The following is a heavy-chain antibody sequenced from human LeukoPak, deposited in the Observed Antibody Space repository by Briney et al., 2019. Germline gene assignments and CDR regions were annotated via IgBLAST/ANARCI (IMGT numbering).Heavy chain of an antibody. D-gene: IGHD2-21*02. CDR3: ARGPPYIVVVTAIGFFDY. V-gene: IGHV4-39*01. Sequence: SETLSLTCTVSGGSISSSSYYWGWIRQPPGKGLEWIGSIYYSGSTYYNPSLKSRVTISVDTSKNQFSLKLSSVTAADTAVYYCARGPPYIVVVTAIGFFDYWGQGTLVTVSS. CDR2: IYYSGST. CDR1: GGSISSSSYY. J-gene: IGHJ4*02.